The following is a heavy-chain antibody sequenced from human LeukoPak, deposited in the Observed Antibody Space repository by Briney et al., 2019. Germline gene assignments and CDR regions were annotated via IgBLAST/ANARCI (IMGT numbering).Heavy chain of an antibody. Sequence: PGRSLRLSCAASGFTFSGSGMHWVRQASGKGLEWVGRIRSKANNYATAYAASVKGRFTISRDDSKNTAYLQMNSLKTEDTAVYYCTSLPGDTVMVNDYWGRGTLVTVSS. CDR2: IRSKANNYAT. V-gene: IGHV3-73*01. CDR3: TSLPGDTVMVNDY. J-gene: IGHJ4*02. D-gene: IGHD5-18*01. CDR1: GFTFSGSG.